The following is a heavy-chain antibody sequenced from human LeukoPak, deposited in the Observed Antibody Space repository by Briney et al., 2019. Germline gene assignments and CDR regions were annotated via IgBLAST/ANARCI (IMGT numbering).Heavy chain of an antibody. CDR2: ISGSGDST. CDR3: ARFRYCSGGTYCHFDS. J-gene: IGHJ4*02. Sequence: GGSLRLSCAASGFTFNSYAMSWVRQAPGKGLEWVSAISGSGDSTYYADSVKGRFTISRDNSKNTLHLQMNSLRAEDTAVYYCARFRYCSGGTYCHFDSWGQGTLVTVSS. D-gene: IGHD2-15*01. V-gene: IGHV3-23*01. CDR1: GFTFNSYA.